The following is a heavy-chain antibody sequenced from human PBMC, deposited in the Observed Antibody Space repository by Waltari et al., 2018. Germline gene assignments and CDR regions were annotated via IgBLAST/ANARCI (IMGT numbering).Heavy chain of an antibody. V-gene: IGHV3-21*01. CDR1: GFTFSSYS. J-gene: IGHJ4*02. D-gene: IGHD3-3*01. CDR2: ISSSSSYI. CDR3: ARDFWSGYSDY. Sequence: EVQLVESGGGLVTPGGSLRLSCAASGFTFSSYSMHWVRQAPGKGLEWVSSISSSSSYIYYADSVKGRFTISRDNAKNSLYLQMNSLRAEDTAVYYCARDFWSGYSDYWGQGTLVTVSS.